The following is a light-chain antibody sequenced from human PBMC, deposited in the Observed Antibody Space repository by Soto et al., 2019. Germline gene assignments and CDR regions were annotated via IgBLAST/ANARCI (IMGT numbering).Light chain of an antibody. Sequence: SGWTQSPRTQCSCQGERGTLSCRASQSVRSNYLAWYQQKPSQAPRLLIYGASSRATGIPDRFSGTGSGTDFTLTISRLEPEDFAVYYCQQYVTLALTFGGGTQVDIK. CDR3: QQYVTLALT. J-gene: IGKJ4*01. V-gene: IGKV3-20*01. CDR1: QSVRSNY. CDR2: GAS.